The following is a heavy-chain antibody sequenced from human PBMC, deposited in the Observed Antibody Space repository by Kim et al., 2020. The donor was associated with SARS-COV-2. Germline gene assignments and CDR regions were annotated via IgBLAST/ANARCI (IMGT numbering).Heavy chain of an antibody. D-gene: IGHD3-22*01. CDR2: IYYSGST. CDR1: GGSISSSSYY. J-gene: IGHJ3*02. Sequence: SETLSLTCTVSGGSISSSSYYWGWIRQPLGKGLEWIGSIYYSGSTYYNPSLKSRVTISVDTSKNQFSLKLSSVTAADTAVYYCARHLSITMIVVVIRGAFDIWGQGTMVTVSS. CDR3: ARHLSITMIVVVIRGAFDI. V-gene: IGHV4-39*01.